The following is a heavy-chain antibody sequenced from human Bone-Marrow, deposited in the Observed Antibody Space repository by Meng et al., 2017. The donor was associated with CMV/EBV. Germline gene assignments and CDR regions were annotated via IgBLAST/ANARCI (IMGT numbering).Heavy chain of an antibody. Sequence: KASDGSFSSYAISWVRQAPGQGLEWMGGIIPIFGTANYAQKFQGRVTITTDESTSTAYMELSSLRSEDTAVYYCARGQLELASPFDYWGQGTLVTVSS. CDR3: ARGQLELASPFDY. V-gene: IGHV1-69*05. CDR1: DGSFSSYA. CDR2: IIPIFGTA. D-gene: IGHD1-1*01. J-gene: IGHJ4*02.